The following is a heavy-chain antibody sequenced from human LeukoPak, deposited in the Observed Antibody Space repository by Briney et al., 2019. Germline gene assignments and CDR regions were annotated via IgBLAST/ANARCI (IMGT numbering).Heavy chain of an antibody. D-gene: IGHD6-19*01. J-gene: IGHJ4*02. CDR2: IYYSGST. Sequence: SQTLSLTCAVSGGSISSGGYSWSWLRQPPGKGLEWIGYIYYSGSTYYNPSLKSRVTISVDTSKNQFSLKLSSVTAADTAVYYCAREYVAGTIDYWGQGTLVTVSS. CDR1: GGSISSGGYS. CDR3: AREYVAGTIDY. V-gene: IGHV4-30-4*08.